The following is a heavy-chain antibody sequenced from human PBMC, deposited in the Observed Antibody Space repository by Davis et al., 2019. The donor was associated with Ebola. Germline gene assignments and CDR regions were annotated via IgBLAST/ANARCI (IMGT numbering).Heavy chain of an antibody. D-gene: IGHD3-9*01. J-gene: IGHJ4*02. CDR1: GGSFSGYY. CDR2: IYTSGST. Sequence: PSETLFLTCAVYGGSFSGYYWSWIRQPAGKGLEWIGHIYTSGSTNYNPSLKSRVTISVDTSKNQFSLKLSSVTAADTAVYYCARHRYYDILTGYYTSGGYYFDYWGQGTLVTVSS. V-gene: IGHV4-59*10. CDR3: ARHRYYDILTGYYTSGGYYFDY.